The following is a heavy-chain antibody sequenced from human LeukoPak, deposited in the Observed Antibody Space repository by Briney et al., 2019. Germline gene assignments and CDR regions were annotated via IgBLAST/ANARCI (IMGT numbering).Heavy chain of an antibody. J-gene: IGHJ4*02. Sequence: PGGSLRLSCAASGFTFNTYAMAWVRRAPEMGLEWVSGIGSRANTYYPDSVKGRLTIYRDYPKSTLYLQMNRLRAGDAAIYYCAKEFRGGWSIDYWGQGTLVTVSS. D-gene: IGHD6-19*01. CDR2: IGSRANT. V-gene: IGHV3-23*01. CDR3: AKEFRGGWSIDY. CDR1: GFTFNTYA.